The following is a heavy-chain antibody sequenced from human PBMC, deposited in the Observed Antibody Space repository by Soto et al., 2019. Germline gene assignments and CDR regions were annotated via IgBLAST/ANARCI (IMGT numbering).Heavy chain of an antibody. V-gene: IGHV3-9*01. CDR1: GFTFDDYA. D-gene: IGHD6-6*01. CDR2: ISWNSGSI. Sequence: EVQLVESGGGLVQPGRSLRLSCAASGFTFDDYAMHWVRQAPGKGLEWVSGISWNSGSIGYADSVKGRFTISRDNAKNSLYLQMNSLRAEDTALYYCAKDTEWDSSSSTFDYWGQGTLVTVSS. J-gene: IGHJ4*02. CDR3: AKDTEWDSSSSTFDY.